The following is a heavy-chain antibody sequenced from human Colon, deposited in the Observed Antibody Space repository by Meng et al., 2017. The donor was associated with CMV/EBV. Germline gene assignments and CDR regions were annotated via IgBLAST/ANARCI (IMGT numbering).Heavy chain of an antibody. D-gene: IGHD6-6*01. CDR1: GFSFSSYS. Sequence: GESLKISCEASGFSFSSYSMNWVRQAPGKGLEWVAVISYDGSNKYYADSVKGRFTISRDNSKNTLYLQMNSLRAEDTAVYYCARMEEQLVRRDYYYYYGMDVWGQGTTVTVSS. CDR2: ISYDGSNK. CDR3: ARMEEQLVRRDYYYYYGMDV. V-gene: IGHV3-30-3*01. J-gene: IGHJ6*02.